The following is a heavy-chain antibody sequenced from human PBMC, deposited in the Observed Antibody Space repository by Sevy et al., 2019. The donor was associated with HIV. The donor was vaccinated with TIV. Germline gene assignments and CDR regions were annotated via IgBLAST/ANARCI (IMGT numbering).Heavy chain of an antibody. Sequence: GGSLRLSCAASGFSLTTSDMHWVRQAPGKGLEWVAYVRNDGSNKYYADSVRDRFTISRDSPKNTLYLQMNSLRDEETAIYYRARGRKTTEEWLEELDYYYGLDVWGQGTTVTVSS. CDR3: ARGRKTTEEWLEELDYYYGLDV. CDR2: VRNDGSNK. V-gene: IGHV3-30*02. CDR1: GFSLTTSD. J-gene: IGHJ6*02. D-gene: IGHD3-16*01.